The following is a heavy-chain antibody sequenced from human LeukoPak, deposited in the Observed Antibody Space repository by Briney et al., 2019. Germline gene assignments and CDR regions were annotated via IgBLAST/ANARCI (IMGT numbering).Heavy chain of an antibody. CDR1: GGSISSYY. CDR3: ARAGWLRSENWFDP. J-gene: IGHJ5*02. V-gene: IGHV4-59*01. D-gene: IGHD5-12*01. CDR2: IYYSVST. Sequence: SETLSLTCTVSGGSISSYYWSWIRQPPGKGLEWIGDIYYSVSTNYTPSLKSRVTISVDTSKTQFSLKLSSVTAADTAVYYCARAGWLRSENWFDPWGQGTLVTVSS.